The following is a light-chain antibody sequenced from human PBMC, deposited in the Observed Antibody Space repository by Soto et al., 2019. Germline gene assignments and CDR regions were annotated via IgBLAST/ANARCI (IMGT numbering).Light chain of an antibody. V-gene: IGKV3D-15*01. CDR2: DAS. CDR1: QSISSN. J-gene: IGKJ4*01. Sequence: EIVMTKSPATLSLFPGERATLSCRASQSISSNLAWYQQHRGQAPRLLIYDASTRATGVPARFSGSGSGTDFTLTLSSLQYEDFAVYYCQQYYTCFTFRGGTEIEI. CDR3: QQYYTCFT.